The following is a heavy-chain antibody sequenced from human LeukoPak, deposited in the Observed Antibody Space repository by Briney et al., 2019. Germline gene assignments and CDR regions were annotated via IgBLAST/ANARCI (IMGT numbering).Heavy chain of an antibody. Sequence: SETLSLTCAVYGGSFSGYYWSWIRQPPGKGLEWIGEINHSGSTNYNPSLKSRVTISVDTSKNQFSLKLSSVTAADTAVYYCARGRGYDYVWGSYRKYYYGMDVWGQGTLVTVSS. CDR3: ARGRGYDYVWGSYRKYYYGMDV. J-gene: IGHJ6*02. CDR2: INHSGST. D-gene: IGHD3-16*02. CDR1: GGSFSGYY. V-gene: IGHV4-34*01.